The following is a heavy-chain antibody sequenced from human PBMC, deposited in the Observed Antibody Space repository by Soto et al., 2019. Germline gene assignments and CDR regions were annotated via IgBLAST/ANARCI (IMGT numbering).Heavy chain of an antibody. Sequence: QVQLVESGGGVVQPGRSLRLSCAAPGFTFSSYAMHWVRQARGKGLEGVAVISYDGSNKYHADSVKGRFTISRDNSKNTLYLQMNSLRAEDTAVYYCARGAVLRVLESPSSNWGQGTLVTVSS. J-gene: IGHJ4*02. D-gene: IGHD3-3*01. V-gene: IGHV3-30-3*01. CDR3: ARGAVLRVLESPSSN. CDR2: ISYDGSNK. CDR1: GFTFSSYA.